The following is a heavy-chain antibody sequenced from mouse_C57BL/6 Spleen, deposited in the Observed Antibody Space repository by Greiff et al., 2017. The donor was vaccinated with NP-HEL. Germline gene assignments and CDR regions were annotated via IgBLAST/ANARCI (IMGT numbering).Heavy chain of an antibody. V-gene: IGHV1-42*01. CDR2: INPSTGGT. D-gene: IGHD1-1*01. CDR1: GYSFTGYY. CDR3: ARTDYYCSSYAWFAY. Sequence: EVQLQQSGPELVKPGASVKISCKASGYSFTGYYMNWVKQSPEKSLEWIGEINPSTGGTTYNQKFKAKATLTVDKSSSTAYMQLKSLTSEDSAVYYCARTDYYCSSYAWFAYWGQGTLVTVSA. J-gene: IGHJ3*01.